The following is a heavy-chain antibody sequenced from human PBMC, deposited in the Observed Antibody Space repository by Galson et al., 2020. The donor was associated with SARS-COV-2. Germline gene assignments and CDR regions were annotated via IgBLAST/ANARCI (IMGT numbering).Heavy chain of an antibody. CDR2: ISDRGTNA. D-gene: IGHD3-16*01. V-gene: IGHV3-23*01. CDR3: AKFADFTFGGDGAFDV. Sequence: GESLKIPCAASGFTLSNFAKTWVRPGPGTGLEWVSFISDRGTNAYYADSVKGRFTAARDNSKNTLYLRLDRLRAEDTATYYCAKFADFTFGGDGAFDVWGQGTMVTVS. J-gene: IGHJ3*01. CDR1: GFTLSNFA.